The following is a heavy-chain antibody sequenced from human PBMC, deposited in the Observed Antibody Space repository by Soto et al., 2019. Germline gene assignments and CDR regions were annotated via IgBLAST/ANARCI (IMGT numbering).Heavy chain of an antibody. V-gene: IGHV1-18*01. CDR1: GYTFTNYG. D-gene: IGHD2-15*01. CDR3: ARDPRHCTGDRCYNWVDP. J-gene: IGHJ5*02. CDR2: INPDNGNT. Sequence: QVQLVQSGAEVKKPGASVKVSCKTSGYTFTNYGINWVRQAPGQGLEWMGWINPDNGNTNYAQKVQGRVTITTDTSTTTAYMELRNLSSDDTAVYFCARDPRHCTGDRCYNWVDPWGQGTLVSVSS.